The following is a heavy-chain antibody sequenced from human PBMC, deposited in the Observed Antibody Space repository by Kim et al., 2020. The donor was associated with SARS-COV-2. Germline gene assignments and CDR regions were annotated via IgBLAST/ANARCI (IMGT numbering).Heavy chain of an antibody. Sequence: GRSLRLSCAASGFTFSSYAMHWVRQAPGKGLEWVAVISYDGSNKYYADSVKGRFTISRDNSKNTLYLQMNSLRAEDTAVYYCARGSDLWFGETWGQGTTVTVSS. J-gene: IGHJ6*02. CDR1: GFTFSSYA. D-gene: IGHD3-10*01. CDR3: ARGSDLWFGET. V-gene: IGHV3-30*04. CDR2: ISYDGSNK.